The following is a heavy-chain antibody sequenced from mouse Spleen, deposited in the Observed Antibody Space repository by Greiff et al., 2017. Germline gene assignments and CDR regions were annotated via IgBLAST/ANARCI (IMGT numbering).Heavy chain of an antibody. CDR1: GYSISSGYY. J-gene: IGHJ3*01. V-gene: IGHV3-6*02. Sequence: EVKLGESGPGLVKPSQSLSLTCSVTGYSISSGYYWNWIRQFPGNKLEWMGYISYDGSNNYNPSLKNRISITRDTSKNQFFLKLNSVTTEDTATYCCARADDSFAYWGQGTLVTVSA. CDR3: ARADDSFAY. D-gene: IGHD2-4*01. CDR2: ISYDGSN.